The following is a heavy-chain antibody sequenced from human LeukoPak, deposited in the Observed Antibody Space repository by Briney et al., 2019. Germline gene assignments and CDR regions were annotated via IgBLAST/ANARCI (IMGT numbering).Heavy chain of an antibody. CDR3: ARATITMPGRVGFDP. J-gene: IGHJ5*02. CDR1: GDSISSDY. D-gene: IGHD3-10*01. V-gene: IGHV4-59*08. CDR2: IYYTGST. Sequence: SETLPLTCAVSGDSISSDYWSWVRQPPGKGLEWIGYIYYTGSTNYNPSLKSRVTISVDTSKNQFSLKLSSVTAADTAVYYCARATITMPGRVGFDPGGRGPLAPVS.